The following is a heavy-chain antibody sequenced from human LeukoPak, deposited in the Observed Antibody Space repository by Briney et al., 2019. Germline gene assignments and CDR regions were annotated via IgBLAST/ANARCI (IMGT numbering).Heavy chain of an antibody. J-gene: IGHJ6*02. CDR2: IYPGDSDT. V-gene: IGHV5-51*01. CDR1: GYRFTIYC. Sequence: ESLKISCKGSGYRFTIYCIAWVRQMPGKGLEWMGIIYPGDSDTRYSPSFQGQVTISADKSISTAYLQWSGQKASDTAMYYCARRTDGMDVWGQGTTVTVS. CDR3: ARRTDGMDV.